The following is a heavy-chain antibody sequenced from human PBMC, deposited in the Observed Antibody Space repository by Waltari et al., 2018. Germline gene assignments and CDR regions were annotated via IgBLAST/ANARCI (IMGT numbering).Heavy chain of an antibody. D-gene: IGHD5-18*01. V-gene: IGHV6-1*01. CDR2: TYYRSKWYN. J-gene: IGHJ6*02. CDR3: ARGGKGYSYGYDYYYGMDV. CDR1: GDSVSSNSAA. Sequence: QVQLQQSGPGLVKPSQTLSLTCAISGDSVSSNSAAWNWIRQSPSRGLEWLGRTYYRSKWYNDYAVSVKSRITINPDTSKNQFSLQLNSVTPEDTAVYYCARGGKGYSYGYDYYYGMDVWGQGTTVIVSS.